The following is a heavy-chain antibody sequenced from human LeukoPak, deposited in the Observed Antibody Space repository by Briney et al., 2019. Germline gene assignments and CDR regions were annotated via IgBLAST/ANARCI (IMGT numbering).Heavy chain of an antibody. V-gene: IGHV3-74*01. D-gene: IGHD3-10*02. Sequence: GGSLRLSCAASGFTFSSSWMYWVRQAPGKGLVWVSRINTDGSGASYADSVKGRFTISRDNAKNSLYLQMNSLRAEDTAVYYCAELGITMIGGVWGKGTTVTISS. CDR1: GFTFSSSW. J-gene: IGHJ6*04. CDR3: AELGITMIGGV. CDR2: INTDGSGA.